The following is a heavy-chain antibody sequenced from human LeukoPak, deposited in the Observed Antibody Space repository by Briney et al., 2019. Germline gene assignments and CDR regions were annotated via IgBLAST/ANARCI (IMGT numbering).Heavy chain of an antibody. D-gene: IGHD1-26*01. V-gene: IGHV3-7*03. CDR3: ARYSGSYEVNYYYYYGMDV. Sequence: GGSLRLSCAASGFTFSSYWMSWVRQAPGKGLEWVANIKQDGSEKYYVDSVKGRFTISRDNAKNSLYLPMNSLRAEDTAVYYCARYSGSYEVNYYYYYGMDVWGQGTTVTVSS. J-gene: IGHJ6*02. CDR1: GFTFSSYW. CDR2: IKQDGSEK.